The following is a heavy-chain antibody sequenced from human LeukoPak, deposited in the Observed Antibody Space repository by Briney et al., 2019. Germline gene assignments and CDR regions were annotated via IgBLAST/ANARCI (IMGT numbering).Heavy chain of an antibody. J-gene: IGHJ4*02. Sequence: SETLSLTCTVSGGSISSGDYYWSWIRQPPGKGLEWIGYIYYSGNTYYNPSLKSRLTISIDASKNQFSLKLTSVTAADTAVYFCGRGENFDDYWGQGTLVTVSS. D-gene: IGHD3-9*01. CDR2: IYYSGNT. CDR3: GRGENFDDY. CDR1: GGSISSGDYY. V-gene: IGHV4-30-4*01.